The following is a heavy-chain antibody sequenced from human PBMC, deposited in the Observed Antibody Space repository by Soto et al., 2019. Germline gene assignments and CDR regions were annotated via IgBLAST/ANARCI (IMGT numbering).Heavy chain of an antibody. V-gene: IGHV6-1*01. J-gene: IGHJ5*01. D-gene: IGHD2-8*01. CDR3: ARLIGNSWLDS. CDR1: GDSVSTNTAT. CDR2: TYYRSKWET. Sequence: QVQLQQSGPGLVKPSQTLSLTCAISGDSVSTNTATWDWIRQSPSRGLEWLGRTYYRSKWETDYAGPGKGRITITPDTSNNQFSLQLNSVTPDDTAVYYCARLIGNSWLDSWGQGTLVTVSS.